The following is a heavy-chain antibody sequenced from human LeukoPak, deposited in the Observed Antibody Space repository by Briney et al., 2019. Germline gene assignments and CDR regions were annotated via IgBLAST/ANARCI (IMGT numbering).Heavy chain of an antibody. J-gene: IGHJ6*04. CDR2: INQDGSEK. D-gene: IGHD2-2*02. CDR3: GRDCSSSSCSTDV. Sequence: GGSLRLSRAASGFTFSSYWMSWVRLAAGKGLEWVANINQDGSEKYYVDSVKGRFTISRDNAKNSLYMQMNSLRAEDTAVYYCGRDCSSSSCSTDVWGKGTTVTVSS. CDR1: GFTFSSYW. V-gene: IGHV3-7*03.